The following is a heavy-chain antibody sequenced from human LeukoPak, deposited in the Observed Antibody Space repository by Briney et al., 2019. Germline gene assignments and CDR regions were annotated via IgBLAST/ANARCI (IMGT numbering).Heavy chain of an antibody. CDR1: GGSISSHY. D-gene: IGHD5-24*01. J-gene: IGHJ4*02. CDR2: IYYSGST. CDR3: ARAVEMATVPFDY. Sequence: PSETLSLTCTVSGGSISSHYWSWIRQRPGKGLEWIGYIYYSGSTDYNPSLNSPVTISVDTSKNQFSLKLSSVPAADTAVYYCARAVEMATVPFDYWGQGTLVTVSS. V-gene: IGHV4-59*11.